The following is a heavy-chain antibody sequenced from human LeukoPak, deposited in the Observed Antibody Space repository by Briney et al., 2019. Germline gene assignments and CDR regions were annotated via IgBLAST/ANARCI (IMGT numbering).Heavy chain of an antibody. Sequence: GGSLRLSCAASGFTFSSYSMNWVRQAPGKGPEWVSSISSSSSYIYYADSVKGRFTISRDNAKNSLYLQMNSLRAEDTAVYYCARSCSSTSCSDYWGQGTLVTVSS. D-gene: IGHD2-2*01. CDR1: GFTFSSYS. CDR3: ARSCSSTSCSDY. V-gene: IGHV3-21*01. J-gene: IGHJ4*02. CDR2: ISSSSSYI.